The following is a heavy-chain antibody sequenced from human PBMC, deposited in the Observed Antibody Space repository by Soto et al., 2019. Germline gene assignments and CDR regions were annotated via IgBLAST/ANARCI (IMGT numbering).Heavy chain of an antibody. CDR2: LSSNGIGT. V-gene: IGHV3-64D*06. J-gene: IGHJ6*02. Sequence: PGGSLSLSCSGSGFTVSSFGMHWGRQGPGKGLEQVLTLSSNGIGTYYADSVKGRFTFSRDTSKNTLYLLMPSLGTEDTAVYYCGKDMGQAAVGLRYPYGLDAWGLGTTVTVSS. CDR1: GFTVSSFG. CDR3: GKDMGQAAVGLRYPYGLDA. D-gene: IGHD6-13*01.